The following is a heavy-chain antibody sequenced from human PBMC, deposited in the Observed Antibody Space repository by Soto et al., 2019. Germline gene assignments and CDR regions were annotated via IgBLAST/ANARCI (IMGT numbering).Heavy chain of an antibody. CDR3: AKELQWLGPNDAFDI. D-gene: IGHD6-19*01. J-gene: IGHJ3*02. CDR1: GFTFSSYG. V-gene: IGHV3-30*18. CDR2: ISYDGSNK. Sequence: GGSLRLSCAASGFTFSSYGMHWVRQAPGKGLEWVAVISYDGSNKYYADSVKGRFTISRDNSKNTLYLQMNSLRAEDTAVYYCAKELQWLGPNDAFDIWGQGTMVTVSS.